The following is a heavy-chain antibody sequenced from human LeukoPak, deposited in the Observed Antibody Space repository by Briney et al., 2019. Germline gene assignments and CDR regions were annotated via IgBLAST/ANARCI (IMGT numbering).Heavy chain of an antibody. Sequence: GGSLRLSCAASGFTFSNYRMNWVRQAPGKGLEWVANINQDGSEKYYVDSVKGRFTISRDNAKNSLFLQVNSLRAGDTAVYYCARDTRTFDYWGRGTLVTVSS. D-gene: IGHD1-26*01. CDR1: GFTFSNYR. CDR3: ARDTRTFDY. J-gene: IGHJ4*02. CDR2: INQDGSEK. V-gene: IGHV3-7*01.